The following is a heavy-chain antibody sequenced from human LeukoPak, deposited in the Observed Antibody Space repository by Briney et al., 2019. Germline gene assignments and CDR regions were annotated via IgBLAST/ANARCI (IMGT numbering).Heavy chain of an antibody. CDR3: TTTYDFWSGPINYYYYGMDV. CDR2: FDPEDGET. J-gene: IGHJ6*02. Sequence: ASVKVSCKVSGYTLTELSMHWVRQAPGKGLEWMGGFDPEDGETIYAQKFQGRVTMTEDTSTDTAYMELSSLKTEDTAVYYCTTTYDFWSGPINYYYYGMDVWGQGTTVTVSS. CDR1: GYTLTELS. D-gene: IGHD3-3*01. V-gene: IGHV1-24*01.